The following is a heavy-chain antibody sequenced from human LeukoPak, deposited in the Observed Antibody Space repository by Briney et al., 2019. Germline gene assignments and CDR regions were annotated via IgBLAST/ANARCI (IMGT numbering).Heavy chain of an antibody. V-gene: IGHV4-59*01. J-gene: IGHJ4*02. CDR1: GGSISSYY. D-gene: IGHD3-10*01. CDR2: IYYSGST. Sequence: PSETLSLTCTVSGGSISSYYWSWIRQPPGKGLEWIGYIYYSGSTNYNPSLKSRVTISVDTSKNQFSLKLSSVTAADTAVYYCARGCPITMVRGVIQNYFDYWGQGTLVTVSS. CDR3: ARGCPITMVRGVIQNYFDY.